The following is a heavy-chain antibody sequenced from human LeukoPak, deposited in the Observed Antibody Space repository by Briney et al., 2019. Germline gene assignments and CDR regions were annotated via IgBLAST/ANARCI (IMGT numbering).Heavy chain of an antibody. J-gene: IGHJ3*02. V-gene: IGHV1-18*01. CDR3: ARDFTDWELGPHDAFDI. CDR2: ISAYNGNT. Sequence: ASVTVSCKASGYTFTSYGISWVRQAPGQGLEWMGWISAYNGNTNYAQKLQGRVTITTDTSTSTAYMELRSLRSDDTAVYYCARDFTDWELGPHDAFDIWGQGTLVTVSS. CDR1: GYTFTSYG. D-gene: IGHD1-26*01.